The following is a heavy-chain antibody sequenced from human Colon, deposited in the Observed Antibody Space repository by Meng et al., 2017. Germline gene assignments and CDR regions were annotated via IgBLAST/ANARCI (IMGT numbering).Heavy chain of an antibody. J-gene: IGHJ6*02. D-gene: IGHD1-20*01. CDR3: ARCIAGYYYYYYGMDV. CDR2: INAGNGNT. Sequence: ASVKVSCKASGYTFTSYAMHWVRQAPGQRLEWMGWINAGNGNTKYSQKFQGRVTITRDTSASTAYMELSSLRSEDTAVYYCARCIAGYYYYYYGMDVWGQGTTGTVSS. CDR1: GYTFTSYA. V-gene: IGHV1-3*01.